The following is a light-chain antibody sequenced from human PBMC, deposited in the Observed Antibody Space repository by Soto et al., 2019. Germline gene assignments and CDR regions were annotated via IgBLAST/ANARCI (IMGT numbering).Light chain of an antibody. J-gene: IGKJ5*01. CDR3: QQYHSSPSIT. Sequence: EIVLTQSPATLSVSPAERAPLXSRTSQSISSELAWYQQQPGQAPRLLMYGASTRATGIPDRFSGSGSGTDFTLTISRLEPEDFAVYYCQQYHSSPSITFGQGTRLEIK. CDR2: GAS. V-gene: IGKV3-20*01. CDR1: QSISSE.